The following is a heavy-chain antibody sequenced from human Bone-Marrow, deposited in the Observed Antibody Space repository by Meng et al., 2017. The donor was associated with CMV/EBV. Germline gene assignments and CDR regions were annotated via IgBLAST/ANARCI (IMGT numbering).Heavy chain of an antibody. CDR3: ARWVYDYNRVPGMDV. V-gene: IGHV1-2*02. Sequence: ASVKVSCKASGYVFTGYYMHWVRQAPGQGLEWMGWINPDSGGTNNAQKFQGRVTITRDTSISTAYMELSRLRSDDTAVYYCARWVYDYNRVPGMDVWGQGTTVTVSS. CDR1: GYVFTGYY. J-gene: IGHJ6*02. D-gene: IGHD4-11*01. CDR2: INPDSGGT.